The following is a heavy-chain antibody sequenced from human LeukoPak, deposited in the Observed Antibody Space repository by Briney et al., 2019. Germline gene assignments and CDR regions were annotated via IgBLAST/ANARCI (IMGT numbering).Heavy chain of an antibody. J-gene: IGHJ4*02. Sequence: ASVKVSCKASGYTFTGYYMHWVRQAPGQGLEWMGWINPNSGGTNYAQKFQGWVTMTRDTSISTAYMELSRLRSDDTAVYYCARGVAEAARYYFDYWGQGTLVTVSS. V-gene: IGHV1-2*04. CDR3: ARGVAEAARYYFDY. CDR1: GYTFTGYY. D-gene: IGHD6-19*01. CDR2: INPNSGGT.